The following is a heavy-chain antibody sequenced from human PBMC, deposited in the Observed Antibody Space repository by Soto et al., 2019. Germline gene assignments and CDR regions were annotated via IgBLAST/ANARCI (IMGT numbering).Heavy chain of an antibody. J-gene: IGHJ4*02. D-gene: IGHD4-17*01. Sequence: PGGSLRLSCAASGFTFSSYAMSWVRQAPGKGLEWVSAISGSGGSTYYADSVKGRFTISGDNSKNTLYLQMNSLRAEDTAVYYCAKDPNDYGDQSPVDYWGQGTLVTVSS. CDR3: AKDPNDYGDQSPVDY. V-gene: IGHV3-23*01. CDR2: ISGSGGST. CDR1: GFTFSSYA.